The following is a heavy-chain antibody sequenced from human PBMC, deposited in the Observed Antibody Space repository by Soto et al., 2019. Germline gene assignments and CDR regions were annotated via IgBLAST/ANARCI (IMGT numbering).Heavy chain of an antibody. J-gene: IGHJ4*02. Sequence: QVQLQESGPGLVKPSETLSLTCTVSGGSISGYYWSWIRQPPGKGLECIGYIHYSGSTNYNPSLKSRVTISVDTSKNQFSLKLSSVTAADTAVYYCARTTGLYYFDSWGQGTLVTVSS. D-gene: IGHD4-4*01. CDR3: ARTTGLYYFDS. V-gene: IGHV4-59*01. CDR1: GGSISGYY. CDR2: IHYSGST.